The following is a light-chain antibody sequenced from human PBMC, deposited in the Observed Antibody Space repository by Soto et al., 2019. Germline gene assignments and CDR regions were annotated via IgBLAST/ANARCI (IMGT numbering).Light chain of an antibody. V-gene: IGLV1-44*01. CDR1: SSNIGSNT. CDR3: AAWDDTLYGFV. CDR2: INN. J-gene: IGLJ1*01. Sequence: QSVLTQPPSASGTPGQRVTISCSGSSSNIGSNTVNWFQHLPGTAPKLLIYINNQRPSGVPDRFSGSKSGTSAYLAISGLQSEDEADYYCAAWDDTLYGFVFGTGTKVTVL.